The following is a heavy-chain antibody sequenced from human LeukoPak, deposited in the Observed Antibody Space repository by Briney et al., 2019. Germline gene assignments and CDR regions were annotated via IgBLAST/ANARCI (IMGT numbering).Heavy chain of an antibody. Sequence: PSETLSLTCTVSSGASTGSYWNWIRQPPGKGLEWIGYIYHTGSTKYNHPLKSRVIISVDTSKNQFSLKLSSVTAADTAVYCCAAFRDGFNWHLDNWGQGTLVTVSS. CDR3: AAFRDGFNWHLDN. CDR1: SGASTGSY. CDR2: IYHTGST. V-gene: IGHV4-59*01. J-gene: IGHJ4*02. D-gene: IGHD5-24*01.